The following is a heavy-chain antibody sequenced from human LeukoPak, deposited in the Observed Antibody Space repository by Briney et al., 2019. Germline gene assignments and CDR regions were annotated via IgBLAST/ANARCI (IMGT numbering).Heavy chain of an antibody. D-gene: IGHD3-3*01. CDR3: ARVDDCWSGQETNYYMDV. CDR2: IYTSGST. Sequence: SETLSLTCTVSGGSISSYYWSWIRQPAGKGLEWIGRIYTSGSTNYNPSLKSRVTMSVDTSKNQFSLKLSSVTAADTAVYYCARVDDCWSGQETNYYMDVWGKGTTVTVSS. J-gene: IGHJ6*03. V-gene: IGHV4-4*07. CDR1: GGSISSYY.